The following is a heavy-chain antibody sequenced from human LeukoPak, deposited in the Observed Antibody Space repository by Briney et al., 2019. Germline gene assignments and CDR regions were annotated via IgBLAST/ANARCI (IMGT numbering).Heavy chain of an antibody. J-gene: IGHJ4*02. CDR3: ASSGGKGYDY. V-gene: IGHV3-74*01. Sequence: GGSLRLSCAVSGFSFSSYWMHWVRQAPGKGLVWVSRINSDGSTTTYADSVKGQFTISRDNAKNTLYLQMNSLRVEDTAVYYCASSGGKGYDYWGQGTLVTVSS. D-gene: IGHD5-18*01. CDR1: GFSFSSYW. CDR2: INSDGSTT.